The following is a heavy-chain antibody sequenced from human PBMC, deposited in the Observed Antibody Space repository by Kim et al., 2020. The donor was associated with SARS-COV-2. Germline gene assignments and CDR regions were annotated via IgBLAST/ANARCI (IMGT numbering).Heavy chain of an antibody. D-gene: IGHD1-1*01. V-gene: IGHV1-18*01. CDR3: ARMEGGRYYYYYGMDV. CDR1: GYTFTSYG. Sequence: ASVKVSCKASGYTFTSYGISWVRQAPGQGLEWMGWISAYNGNTNYAQKLQGRVTMTTDTSTSTAYMELRSLRSDDTAVYYCARMEGGRYYYYYGMDVWGQGTTVTVSS. J-gene: IGHJ6*02. CDR2: ISAYNGNT.